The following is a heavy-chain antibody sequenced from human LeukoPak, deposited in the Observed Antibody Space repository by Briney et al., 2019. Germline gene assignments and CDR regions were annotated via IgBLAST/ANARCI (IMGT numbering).Heavy chain of an antibody. CDR2: ISSSSSTI. Sequence: GGSLRLSCAASGFDFRSYSMNWVRQAPGKGLEWVSYISSSSSTIYYADSVKGRFTISRDNAKNSLYLQMNSLRAEDTAVYYCAKDTVKVSTISRVPHYTDVWGKGTTVTISS. V-gene: IGHV3-48*01. CDR3: AKDTVKVSTISRVPHYTDV. D-gene: IGHD5/OR15-5a*01. CDR1: GFDFRSYS. J-gene: IGHJ6*03.